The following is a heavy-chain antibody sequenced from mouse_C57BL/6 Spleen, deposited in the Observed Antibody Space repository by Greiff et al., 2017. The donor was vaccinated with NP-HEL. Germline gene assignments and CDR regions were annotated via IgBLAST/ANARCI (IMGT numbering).Heavy chain of an antibody. CDR3: ARPLYSNYGYFDV. CDR2: ISNGGGST. CDR1: GFTFSDYY. D-gene: IGHD2-5*01. V-gene: IGHV5-12*01. Sequence: EVKLVESGGGLVQPGGSLKLSCAASGFTFSDYYMYWVRQTPEKRLEWVAYISNGGGSTYYPDTVKGRFTISRDNAKNTLYLQMSRLKSEDTAMYYCARPLYSNYGYFDVWGTGTTVTVSS. J-gene: IGHJ1*03.